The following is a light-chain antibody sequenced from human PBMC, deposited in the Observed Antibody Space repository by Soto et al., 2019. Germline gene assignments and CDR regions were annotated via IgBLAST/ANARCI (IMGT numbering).Light chain of an antibody. CDR1: QTISYW. CDR2: QAS. Sequence: DIQMTQSPSTLSASVGDRITITCRASQTISYWLAWYQQKPGKAPTVLIYQASILQTGVPSRFSCSGSGTECTLTITSLQPDDFATYYCHHYSSYPITFGRGTKVE. V-gene: IGKV1-5*03. CDR3: HHYSSYPIT. J-gene: IGKJ4*01.